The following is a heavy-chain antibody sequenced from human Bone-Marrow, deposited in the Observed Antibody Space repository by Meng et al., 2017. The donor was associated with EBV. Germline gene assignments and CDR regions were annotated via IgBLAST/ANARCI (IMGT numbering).Heavy chain of an antibody. Sequence: QVQLVQSGGEVKKPGSAVKVSCKASGDIFTNLAFTWGRQVPGKGLEWMGGFLPILGAANYAQKFQGRLTITADKSTTTAFMELRSLRVDDTAVYFCARDGIAVPGGSNWFDPWGQGTLVTVSS. CDR1: GDIFTNLA. D-gene: IGHD6-19*01. V-gene: IGHV1-69*06. CDR3: ARDGIAVPGGSNWFDP. CDR2: FLPILGAA. J-gene: IGHJ5*02.